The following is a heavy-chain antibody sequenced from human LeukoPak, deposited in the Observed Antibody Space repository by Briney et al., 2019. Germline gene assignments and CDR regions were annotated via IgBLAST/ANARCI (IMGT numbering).Heavy chain of an antibody. Sequence: PGGPLRLSCADSGFTFSSYAMRWVRQAPGKGLEWVSAISGSGGSTYYADSVKGRFTISRDNSKNTLYLQMNSLRAEDTAVYYCAKVSSSSWYEHFDYWGQGTLVTVSS. CDR3: AKVSSSSWYEHFDY. CDR1: GFTFSSYA. CDR2: ISGSGGST. V-gene: IGHV3-23*01. D-gene: IGHD6-13*01. J-gene: IGHJ4*02.